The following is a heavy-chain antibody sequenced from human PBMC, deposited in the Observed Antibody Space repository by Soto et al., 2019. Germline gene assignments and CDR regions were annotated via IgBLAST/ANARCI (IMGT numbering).Heavy chain of an antibody. CDR3: AREGYPFDY. D-gene: IGHD5-12*01. J-gene: IGHJ4*02. V-gene: IGHV3-11*05. CDR2: ISSSNSYI. Sequence: GGSLRLSCAASGFTFSDYYMSWIRQAPGKGLEWVSYISSSNSYIIYADSVKGRFTISRDNAKHTLYLQMNRLRAEDTAVYYCAREGYPFDYWGQGTLVTVSS. CDR1: GFTFSDYY.